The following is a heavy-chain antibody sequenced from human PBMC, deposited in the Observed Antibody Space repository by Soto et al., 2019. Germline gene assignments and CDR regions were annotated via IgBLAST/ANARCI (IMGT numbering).Heavy chain of an antibody. V-gene: IGHV4-30-4*01. CDR3: AREMATMKFDY. J-gene: IGHJ4*02. CDR1: GGSISSGDYH. CDR2: IHYSGSA. Sequence: SETLSLTCTVSGGSISSGDYHWTWIRQPPGKGLEWIGYIHYSGSAYYNPSLKSRVTISVDTSKKQFSLRLSSVTAADTAVYYCAREMATMKFDYWGQGALVTVPS.